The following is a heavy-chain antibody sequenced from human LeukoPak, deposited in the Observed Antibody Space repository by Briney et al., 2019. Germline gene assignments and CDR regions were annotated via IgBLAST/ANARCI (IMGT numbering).Heavy chain of an antibody. CDR2: INSDGSST. CDR1: GFTFSSYW. J-gene: IGHJ4*02. CDR3: ARDPPTVTTGAGFDY. Sequence: GGSLRLSCAASGFTFSSYWMSWVRQAPGKGLVWVSRINSDGSSTSYADSVKGRFTISRDNAKNTLYLQMNSLRAEDTAVYYCARDPPTVTTGAGFDYWGQGTLVTVSS. D-gene: IGHD4-17*01. V-gene: IGHV3-74*01.